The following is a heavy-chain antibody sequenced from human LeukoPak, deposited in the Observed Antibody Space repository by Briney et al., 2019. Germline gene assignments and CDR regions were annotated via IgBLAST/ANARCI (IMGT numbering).Heavy chain of an antibody. CDR1: GLRFSNYW. CDR3: ASGYTYVRLGDH. V-gene: IGHV3-74*01. D-gene: IGHD5-18*01. CDR2: TNLHGTTV. J-gene: IGHJ4*02. Sequence: GGSLRLSCAVSGLRFSNYWMRCVRQAPGKGLVWVARTNLHGTTVDYADSVKGRFTISRDNAKNTLFLQMNSLRAEDTAVYYCASGYTYVRLGDHWGQGTLVTVSS.